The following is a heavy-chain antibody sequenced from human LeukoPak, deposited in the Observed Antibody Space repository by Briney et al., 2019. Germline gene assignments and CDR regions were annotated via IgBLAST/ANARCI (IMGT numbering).Heavy chain of an antibody. CDR3: ARDEGGAYDSSGYPTFDY. CDR1: GYTFTGYY. Sequence: ASVKVSCKASGYTFTGYYMHWVRQAPGQGLEWMRWINPNSGGTNYAQKFQGRVTMTRDTSISTAYMELSRLRSDDTAVYYCARDEGGAYDSSGYPTFDYWGQGTLVTVSS. D-gene: IGHD3-22*01. V-gene: IGHV1-2*02. CDR2: INPNSGGT. J-gene: IGHJ4*02.